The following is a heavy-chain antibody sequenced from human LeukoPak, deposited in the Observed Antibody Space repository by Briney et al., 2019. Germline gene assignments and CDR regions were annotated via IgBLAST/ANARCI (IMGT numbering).Heavy chain of an antibody. V-gene: IGHV3-30*03. D-gene: IGHD3-10*01. J-gene: IGHJ5*02. Sequence: GGSLRLSCAASGFTFSSYGMHWIRQAPGKGLEWVAVISYDGSNKYYADSVKGRFTISRDNSKNTLYLQMNSLRAEDTAVYYCARGPLYYYGSGTNWFDPWGQGTLVTVSS. CDR1: GFTFSSYG. CDR2: ISYDGSNK. CDR3: ARGPLYYYGSGTNWFDP.